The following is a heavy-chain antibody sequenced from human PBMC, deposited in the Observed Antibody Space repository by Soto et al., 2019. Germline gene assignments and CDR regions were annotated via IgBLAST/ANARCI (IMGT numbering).Heavy chain of an antibody. CDR3: ARVYGIAVAGTLDF. J-gene: IGHJ4*02. D-gene: IGHD6-19*01. CDR1: GFTFRTYN. CDR2: ISSSTGTI. V-gene: IGHV3-48*01. Sequence: EVHLVESGGGLVQPGGSLRLSCAASGFTFRTYNMNWVRQAPGKGLEWVSYISSSTGTIYYADSVKGRFTISRDNAKNSLYLRMNSLRAEDTAVYYCARVYGIAVAGTLDFWGQGTLVTVSS.